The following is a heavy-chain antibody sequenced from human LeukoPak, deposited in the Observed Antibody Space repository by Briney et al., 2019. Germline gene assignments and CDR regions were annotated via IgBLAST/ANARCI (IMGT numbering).Heavy chain of an antibody. D-gene: IGHD4-17*01. J-gene: IGHJ4*02. CDR1: GFFFSNYV. V-gene: IGHV3-30*04. CDR3: AKDSSPLLRYLDY. CDR2: ISYDGSNK. Sequence: GGSLRLSCAASGFFFSNYVIHWVRQAPGKGLEWVTTISYDGSNKYYSDSVKGRFTISRDNSKNTLYLQMNSLRAEDTAVYYCAKDSSPLLRYLDYWGQGTLVTVSS.